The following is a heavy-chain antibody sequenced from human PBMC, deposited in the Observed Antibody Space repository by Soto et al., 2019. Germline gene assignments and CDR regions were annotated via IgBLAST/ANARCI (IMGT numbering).Heavy chain of an antibody. CDR3: ARRTDYCASSGTFDY. J-gene: IGHJ4*02. Sequence: QVQLQESGPGLVKPSGTLSLTCAVSGGSISSNNWWSWVRQPPGKGLGWIGEIYHSGSTNYNPSLAARVTILVDKSRYQFSRTLSSVTAADTAVYYCARRTDYCASSGTFDYWGQGTLVTVSS. CDR1: GGSISSNNW. CDR2: IYHSGST. D-gene: IGHD3-22*01. V-gene: IGHV4-4*02.